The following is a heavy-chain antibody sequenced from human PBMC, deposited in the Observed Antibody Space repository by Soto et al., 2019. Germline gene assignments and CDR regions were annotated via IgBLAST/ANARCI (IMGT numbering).Heavy chain of an antibody. D-gene: IGHD2-2*01. CDR2: INHRGST. CDR3: ARDGFCTSTTCRVGNWFDP. J-gene: IGHJ5*02. CDR1: GGSFSGYY. Sequence: SKTLSLTCVVYGGSFSGYYWSWIRQSPGKGLEWIGGINHRGSTNYNPSLESRVTISVDTSKNQFSLKLPSVTAADTAMYYCARDGFCTSTTCRVGNWFDPWGQGTLVTVSS. V-gene: IGHV4-34*01.